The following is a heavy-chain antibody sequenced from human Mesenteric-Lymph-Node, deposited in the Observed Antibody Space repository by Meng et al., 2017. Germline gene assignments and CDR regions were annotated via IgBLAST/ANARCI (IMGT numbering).Heavy chain of an antibody. CDR2: MNPNSGNT. D-gene: IGHD5-18*01. CDR3: ARGGYSYGQAIDYYYGMDV. J-gene: IGHJ6*02. CDR1: GYTFTSYD. V-gene: IGHV1-8*03. Sequence: ASVKVSCKASGYTFTSYDINWVRQATGQGLEWMGWMNPNSGNTGYAQKFQGRVTITRNTSISTAYMELSRLRSEDTAVYYCARGGYSYGQAIDYYYGMDVWGQGTTVTVSS.